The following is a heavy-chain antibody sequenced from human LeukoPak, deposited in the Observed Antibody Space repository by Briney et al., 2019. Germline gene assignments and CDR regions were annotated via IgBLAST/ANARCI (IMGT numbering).Heavy chain of an antibody. CDR1: GYTFTSYY. D-gene: IGHD6-13*01. J-gene: IGHJ6*02. CDR3: AREGAAAGHYYYYGMDV. CDR2: INPSGGST. V-gene: IGHV1-46*01. Sequence: EASVKVSCKASGYTFTSYYMHWVRQAPGQGLEWMGIINPSGGSTSYAQKFQGRVTMTRDTSTSTVYMELSSLRSEDTAVYYCAREGAAAGHYYYYGMDVWGQGTTVTVSS.